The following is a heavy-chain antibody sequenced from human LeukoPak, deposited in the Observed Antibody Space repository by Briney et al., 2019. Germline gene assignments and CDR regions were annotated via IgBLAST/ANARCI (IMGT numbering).Heavy chain of an antibody. V-gene: IGHV3-7*03. D-gene: IGHD5-12*01. CDR2: MKQDGSEK. Sequence: PGGSLILSCAASGFTLSIHCMSWVRQAPGKGREGVANMKQDGSEKYYVDSVKGRFTVSRDNAKNLLWLQMNSLRAEDTAVYYCTRAGYISSDLDAFAIWGQGTKVTASS. CDR1: GFTLSIHC. J-gene: IGHJ3*02. CDR3: TRAGYISSDLDAFAI.